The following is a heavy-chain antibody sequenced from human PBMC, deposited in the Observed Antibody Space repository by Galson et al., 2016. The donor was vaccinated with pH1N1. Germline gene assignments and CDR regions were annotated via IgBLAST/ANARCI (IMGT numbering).Heavy chain of an antibody. CDR1: GFAFDDFA. CDR2: ISWNSNSI. V-gene: IGHV3-9*01. J-gene: IGHJ4*02. CDR3: AKGAGRYYSGSGSFNY. D-gene: IGHD3-10*01. Sequence: SLRLSCAASGFAFDDFAMHWVRHAPGKGLEWVSGISWNSNSIGYADSVKGRFTISRDSAKKSLFLQMNSLRVEDTALYYCAKGAGRYYSGSGSFNYWGQGTQVTVSS.